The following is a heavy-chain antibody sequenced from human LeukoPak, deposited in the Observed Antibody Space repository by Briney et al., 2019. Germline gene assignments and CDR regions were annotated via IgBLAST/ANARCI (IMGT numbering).Heavy chain of an antibody. D-gene: IGHD2-2*01. J-gene: IGHJ4*02. V-gene: IGHV1-46*01. CDR2: INPSGGST. CDR1: GYTFTSYY. CDR3: ARNGGLYCSSTSCYADY. Sequence: ASVKVSCKASGYTFTSYYMHWVRQAPGQGLEWMGIINPSGGSTSYAQKFQGRVTMTRDTSTSTVYMELSSLRSEDTAVYYCARNGGLYCSSTSCYADYWGQGTLVTVSS.